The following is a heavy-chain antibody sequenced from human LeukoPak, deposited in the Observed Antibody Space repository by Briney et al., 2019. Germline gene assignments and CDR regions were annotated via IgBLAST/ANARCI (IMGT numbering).Heavy chain of an antibody. CDR1: GFTFVTYA. J-gene: IGHJ4*02. CDR3: AKDLWAMTTVTSADY. D-gene: IGHD4-17*01. CDR2: ISGSGDNT. V-gene: IGHV3-23*01. Sequence: GGALRLSCAASGFTFVTYAMTWVRQAPGKGLEWGSTISGSGDNTYYADSVKGRVTTSRDNSKNTLYLHLNSLRAEDTDVYYCAKDLWAMTTVTSADYWGQGALVTVSS.